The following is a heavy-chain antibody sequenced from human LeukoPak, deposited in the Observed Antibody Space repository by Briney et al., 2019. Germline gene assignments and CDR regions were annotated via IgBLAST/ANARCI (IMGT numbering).Heavy chain of an antibody. D-gene: IGHD6-19*01. CDR3: AKARLSTGWAYNDY. CDR2: VVGAGTTT. J-gene: IGHJ4*02. Sequence: GGSLRLSCAASGFTFVDYAMSWVRQAPGKGLEWVSAVVGAGTTTFYADSVKGRFTISRDNSKNTVYLQINSLRAGDTAVYYCAKARLSTGWAYNDYWGQGALVTVSS. CDR1: GFTFVDYA. V-gene: IGHV3-23*01.